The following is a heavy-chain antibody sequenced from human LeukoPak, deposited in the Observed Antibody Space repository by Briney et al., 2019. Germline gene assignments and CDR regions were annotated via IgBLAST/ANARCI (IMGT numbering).Heavy chain of an antibody. V-gene: IGHV1-46*01. Sequence: ASVKVSCKASRYTFTSYYMHWVRQAPGQGLEWMGIINPSGGSTSYAQKFQGRVTMTRDMSTSTVYMELSSLRSEDTAVYYCAREDGGNPGDFDYWGQGTLVTVSS. J-gene: IGHJ4*02. CDR1: RYTFTSYY. CDR2: INPSGGST. D-gene: IGHD4-23*01. CDR3: AREDGGNPGDFDY.